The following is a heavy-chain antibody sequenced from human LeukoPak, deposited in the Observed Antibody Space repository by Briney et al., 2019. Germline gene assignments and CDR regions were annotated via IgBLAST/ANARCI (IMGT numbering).Heavy chain of an antibody. CDR1: GGTFSSYA. V-gene: IGHV1-69*05. D-gene: IGHD5-18*01. J-gene: IGHJ4*02. Sequence: SSVKVSCKASGGTFSSYAISWVRQAPGQGLEWMGGIIPIFGTANYAQKLQGRVTITTDESTSTAYMELSSLRSEDTAVYYCAVTKSGYSYGSPSYYFDYWGQGTLVTVSS. CDR3: AVTKSGYSYGSPSYYFDY. CDR2: IIPIFGTA.